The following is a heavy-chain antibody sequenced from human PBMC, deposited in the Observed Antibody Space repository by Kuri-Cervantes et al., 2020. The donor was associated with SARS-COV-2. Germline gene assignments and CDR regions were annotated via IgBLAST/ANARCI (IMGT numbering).Heavy chain of an antibody. CDR3: ARLSPPKDAFDI. Sequence: GSLRLSCTVSGGSISSSSYYWGWIRQPPGKGLEWIGSIYYSGSTYYNPSLKSRVTISVDTSKNQFSLKLSSVTAAGTAVYYCARLSPPKDAFDIWGQGTMVTVSS. CDR2: IYYSGST. CDR1: GGSISSSSYY. V-gene: IGHV4-39*01. J-gene: IGHJ3*02. D-gene: IGHD3-16*02.